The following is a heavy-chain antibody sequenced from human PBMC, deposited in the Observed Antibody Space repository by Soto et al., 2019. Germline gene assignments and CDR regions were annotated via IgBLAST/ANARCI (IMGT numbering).Heavy chain of an antibody. CDR2: IYYSGST. V-gene: IGHV4-59*01. D-gene: IGHD3-22*01. CDR3: ARLNTMIVGLGVDV. CDR1: GGSISSYY. Sequence: PSETLSLTCTVSGGSISSYYWSWIRQPPGKGLEWIGYIYYSGSTNYNPSLKSRVTISVDTSKNQFSLKLSSVTAADTAVYYCARLNTMIVGLGVDVWGQGTTVTVSS. J-gene: IGHJ6*02.